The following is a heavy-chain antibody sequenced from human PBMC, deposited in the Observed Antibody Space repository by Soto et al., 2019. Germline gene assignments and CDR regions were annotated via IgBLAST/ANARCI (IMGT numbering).Heavy chain of an antibody. CDR3: ARESEDLTSNFDY. J-gene: IGHJ4*02. CDR2: ISSTTHYI. Sequence: PGGSLRLSCAASGFTFTRYSMNWVRQAPGQGLEWVSSISSTTHYIYYADSMRGSFTISRDNAKNAVYLEMNSLRAADTAVYYCARESEDLTSNFDYWGQGTLVTVSS. CDR1: GFTFTRYS. V-gene: IGHV3-21*06.